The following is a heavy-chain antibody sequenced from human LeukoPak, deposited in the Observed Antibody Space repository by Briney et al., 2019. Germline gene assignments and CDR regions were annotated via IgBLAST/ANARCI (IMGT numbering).Heavy chain of an antibody. J-gene: IGHJ6*03. V-gene: IGHV4-39*01. CDR1: SGSISSSSYY. D-gene: IGHD5-18*01. CDR3: ATQDTGMINAYYMDV. CDR2: IYYSGST. Sequence: PSETLSLTCTVSSGSISSSSYYWGWLRQPPGKGLEWIGSIYYSGSTYYNPSLKSRVTISVDTSKNQFSLKLSSVTAADTAVYYCATQDTGMINAYYMDVWGKGTTVTVSS.